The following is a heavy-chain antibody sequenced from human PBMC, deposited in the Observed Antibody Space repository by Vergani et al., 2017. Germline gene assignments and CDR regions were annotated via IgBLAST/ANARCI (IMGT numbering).Heavy chain of an antibody. Sequence: QVKLEESGGGVVQPGRSLRLSCAASGFSFGNYAMHWVRQAPGKGLEWVGVISYDGTEKKYTDAVNGRFTISRDNSKKMMSLQMNSLRVEDTAVYYCARGDKGIIMRVPSTHLWGQGTQVSVS. D-gene: IGHD3-10*01. CDR3: ARGDKGIIMRVPSTHL. V-gene: IGHV3-30*14. CDR2: ISYDGTEK. CDR1: GFSFGNYA. J-gene: IGHJ4*02.